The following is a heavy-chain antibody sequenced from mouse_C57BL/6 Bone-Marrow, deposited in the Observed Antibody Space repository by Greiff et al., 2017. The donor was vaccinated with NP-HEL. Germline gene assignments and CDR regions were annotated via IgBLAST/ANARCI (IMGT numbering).Heavy chain of an antibody. CDR3: ARSPYYYGSSHWYFDV. J-gene: IGHJ1*03. V-gene: IGHV1-63*01. CDR2: IYPGGGYT. Sequence: QVQLQQSGAELVRPGTSVKMSCKASGYTFTNYWIGWAKQRPGHGLEWIGDIYPGGGYTNYNEKFKGKATLTADKSSSTAYMQFSSLTSEDADIYDSARSPYYYGSSHWYFDVWGTGTTVTVSS. D-gene: IGHD1-1*01. CDR1: GYTFTNYW.